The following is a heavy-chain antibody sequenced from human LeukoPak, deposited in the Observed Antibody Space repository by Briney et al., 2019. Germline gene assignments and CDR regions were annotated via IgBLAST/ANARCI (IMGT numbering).Heavy chain of an antibody. D-gene: IGHD2-15*01. CDR2: INSGGSGT. Sequence: PGGSLRLSCAASGFNFASNWMHWVRQTPGKGLMWVSRINSGGSGTSYADSVEGRFTISRDSARNSLYLQMSSLRDEDTAVYFCARDSGHAFDIWGQGTMVTVSS. J-gene: IGHJ3*02. V-gene: IGHV3-74*01. CDR1: GFNFASNW. CDR3: ARDSGHAFDI.